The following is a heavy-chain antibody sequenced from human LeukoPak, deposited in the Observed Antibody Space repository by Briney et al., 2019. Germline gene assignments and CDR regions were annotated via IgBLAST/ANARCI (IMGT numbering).Heavy chain of an antibody. J-gene: IGHJ4*02. CDR2: TDPIDSYT. Sequence: GESLKISCEGSGYIFSNYWISWVRQMPGKGLEWMGRTDPIDSYTNYSPSFQGHVTFSVDKSINTAYLQWSSLKASDTAMYYCARQTTVTTQSDYWGQGTLVTVSS. D-gene: IGHD4-17*01. CDR3: ARQTTVTTQSDY. CDR1: GYIFSNYW. V-gene: IGHV5-10-1*01.